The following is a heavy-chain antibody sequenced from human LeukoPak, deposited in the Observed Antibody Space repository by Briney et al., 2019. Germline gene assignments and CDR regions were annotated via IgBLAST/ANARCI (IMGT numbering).Heavy chain of an antibody. J-gene: IGHJ5*02. D-gene: IGHD6-13*01. Sequence: GGSLRLSCAASGFTLSSNYMSWVRQAPGKGLEWVSVIYSGGSTYYPDSVKGRFTISRDNSKNTLYLQMNSLRAEDTAVYYCARSIPAAGRFDPWGQGTLVTVSS. CDR3: ARSIPAAGRFDP. CDR1: GFTLSSNY. CDR2: IYSGGST. V-gene: IGHV3-66*01.